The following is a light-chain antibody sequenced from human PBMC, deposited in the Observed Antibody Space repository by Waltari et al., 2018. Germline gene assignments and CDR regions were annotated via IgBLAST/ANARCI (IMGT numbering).Light chain of an antibody. CDR1: SRDVGGYNY. Sequence: QSALTQPPSASGSPGQSVTIPCTGTSRDVGGYNYVSWYQQHPGKAPKLMIYEVNKRPSGVPDRFSGSKSGNTASLTVSGLQPEDDADYYCTSYAGNSNTYVFGTGTKVTVL. CDR3: TSYAGNSNTYV. J-gene: IGLJ1*01. V-gene: IGLV2-8*01. CDR2: EVN.